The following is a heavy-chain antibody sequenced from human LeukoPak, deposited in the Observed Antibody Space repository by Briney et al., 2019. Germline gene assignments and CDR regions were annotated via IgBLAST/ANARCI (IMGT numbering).Heavy chain of an antibody. CDR1: GYTFSSYS. CDR2: ISGSGGST. CDR3: AKTEYYYDSSGYHLFDY. V-gene: IGHV3-23*01. D-gene: IGHD3-22*01. J-gene: IGHJ4*02. Sequence: GGSLRLSCAASGYTFSSYSMTWVRQAPGKGLEWVSAISGSGGSTYYTDSVKGRFTISRDNSKNTLYLQMNSLRAEDTAVYYCAKTEYYYDSSGYHLFDYWGQGTLVTVSS.